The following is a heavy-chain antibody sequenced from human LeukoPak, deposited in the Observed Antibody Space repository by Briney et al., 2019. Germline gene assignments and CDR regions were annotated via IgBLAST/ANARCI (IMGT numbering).Heavy chain of an antibody. Sequence: GGSLRLSCAASGFTFSSYAMHWVRQAPGKGLEWVAVISYDGSNKYYADSVKGRFTISRDNSKNTLYLQMDSLRAEDTAVYYCAGETYGNFDYWGQGTLVTVSS. CDR3: AGETYGNFDY. CDR2: ISYDGSNK. V-gene: IGHV3-30-3*01. J-gene: IGHJ4*02. CDR1: GFTFSSYA. D-gene: IGHD4-17*01.